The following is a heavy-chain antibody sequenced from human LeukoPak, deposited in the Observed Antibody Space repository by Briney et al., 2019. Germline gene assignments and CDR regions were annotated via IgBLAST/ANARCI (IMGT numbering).Heavy chain of an antibody. CDR1: GFTFDDYA. Sequence: GGSLRLSCAASGFTFDDYAMHWVRQAPGKGLEWVSGISWNSGSIGYADSVKGRFTISRDNAKNSLYLQMKSLRAEDTALYYCAKAGLSVIRSYYFDYWGQGTLVTVSS. D-gene: IGHD3-16*02. CDR3: AKAGLSVIRSYYFDY. J-gene: IGHJ4*02. CDR2: ISWNSGSI. V-gene: IGHV3-9*01.